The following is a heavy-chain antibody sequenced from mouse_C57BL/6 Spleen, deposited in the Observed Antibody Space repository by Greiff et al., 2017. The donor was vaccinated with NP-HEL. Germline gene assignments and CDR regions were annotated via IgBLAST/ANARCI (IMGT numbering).Heavy chain of an antibody. Sequence: VQLQQPGAELVRPGSSVKLSCKASGYTFTSYWMDWVKQRPGQGLEWIGNIYPSDSETHYNQKFKDKATLTVDKSSSTAYMQLSSLTSEDSAVYYCARGVNRAMDYWGQGTSVTVSS. D-gene: IGHD2-13*01. J-gene: IGHJ4*01. CDR1: GYTFTSYW. CDR2: IYPSDSET. CDR3: ARGVNRAMDY. V-gene: IGHV1-61*01.